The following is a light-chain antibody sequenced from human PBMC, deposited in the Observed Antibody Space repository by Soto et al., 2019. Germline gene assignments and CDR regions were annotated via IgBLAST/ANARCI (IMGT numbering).Light chain of an antibody. CDR1: QSVSTS. J-gene: IGKJ4*01. CDR2: AAS. Sequence: DIQMTQSPSSLSASVGDRVTITCRASQSVSTSLSWYQQKPGRAPKLLIYAASSLDSGVPSRFSGSGSGTDFTLTISSLQPEDFATYYCQQRNSTPYTFGEGTNVEIK. V-gene: IGKV1-39*01. CDR3: QQRNSTPYT.